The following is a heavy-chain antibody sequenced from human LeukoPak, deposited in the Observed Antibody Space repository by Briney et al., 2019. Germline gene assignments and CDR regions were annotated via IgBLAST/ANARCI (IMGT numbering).Heavy chain of an antibody. CDR1: GYSFTSYW. CDR3: ARLGGDSSGYYYLDY. Sequence: GESLKISCKGSGYSFTSYWIGWVRQMPGKGLEWMGIIYPGDSDTRYSPSFQGQVTIPADKSISTAYLQWSSLKASDTAMYYCARLGGDSSGYYYLDYWGQGTLVTVSS. D-gene: IGHD3-22*01. J-gene: IGHJ4*02. CDR2: IYPGDSDT. V-gene: IGHV5-51*01.